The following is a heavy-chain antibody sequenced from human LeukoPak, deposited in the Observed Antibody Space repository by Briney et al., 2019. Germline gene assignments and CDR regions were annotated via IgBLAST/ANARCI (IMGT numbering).Heavy chain of an antibody. CDR1: GFNFRTYA. J-gene: IGHJ6*03. D-gene: IGHD4-23*01. CDR3: AKAETVVTPYYYYMDV. CDR2: ISGSAGRT. Sequence: GGSLRLSCAASGFNFRTYAMSWVRQAPGKGLEWISLISGSAGRTHYADSVKGRFTISRDNSKNTLYLQMNSLRAEDTAVYYCAKAETVVTPYYYYMDVWGKGTTVTVSS. V-gene: IGHV3-23*01.